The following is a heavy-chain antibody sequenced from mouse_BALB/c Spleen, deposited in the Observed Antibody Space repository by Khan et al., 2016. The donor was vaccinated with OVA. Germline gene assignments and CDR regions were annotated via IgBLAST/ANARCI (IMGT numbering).Heavy chain of an antibody. CDR3: ARQPYYHYNIMDY. Sequence: QVQLKQSGPGLVAPSQSLSITCTISGFSLTNYGVHWVRQPPGKGLEWLVVIWSDGSTTYNSALKSRLTISKDNSKSQVFLKVNSLQTEDTAMYFCARQPYYHYNIMDYWGQGTSVTVSS. CDR2: IWSDGST. CDR1: GFSLTNYG. J-gene: IGHJ4*01. V-gene: IGHV2-6-1*01. D-gene: IGHD2-4*01.